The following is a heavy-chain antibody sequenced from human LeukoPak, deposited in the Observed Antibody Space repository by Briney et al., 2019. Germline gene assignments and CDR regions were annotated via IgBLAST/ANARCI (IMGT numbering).Heavy chain of an antibody. Sequence: PSETLSLTCTVSGGSISSYYWSWIRQPPGKGLEWIGYIYYSGSTDYNPSLRSRVTISGDTPKNQLSLKLRSVTAADTAVYYCARRYSSSWYFDFWGQGSLVSVCS. CDR1: GGSISSYY. D-gene: IGHD6-13*01. V-gene: IGHV4-59*01. CDR2: IYYSGST. J-gene: IGHJ4*02. CDR3: ARRYSSSWYFDF.